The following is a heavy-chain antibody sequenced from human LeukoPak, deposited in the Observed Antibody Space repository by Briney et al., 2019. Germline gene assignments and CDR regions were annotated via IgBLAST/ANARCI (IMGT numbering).Heavy chain of an antibody. D-gene: IGHD3-3*01. CDR2: IYPGDSDT. CDR3: ARQNDFRLDY. J-gene: IGHJ4*02. CDR1: GYTFSSYW. V-gene: IGHV5-51*01. Sequence: GESLRISCKGSGYTFSSYWIGWVRQMPGKGLEWMGIIYPGDSDTRYSPSLQGQATISVDTSIGTAYLQWSSLKASDTAIYYCARQNDFRLDYWGQGTLVTVSS.